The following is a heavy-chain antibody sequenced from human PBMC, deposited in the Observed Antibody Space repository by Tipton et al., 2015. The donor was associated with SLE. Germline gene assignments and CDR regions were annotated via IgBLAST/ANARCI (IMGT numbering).Heavy chain of an antibody. CDR1: GGSISSSSYY. CDR3: TRGGFREPDYFYYGMDV. V-gene: IGHV4-39*07. CDR2: IYYSGNT. D-gene: IGHD3-10*01. Sequence: TLSLTCTVSGGSISSSSYYWGWIRQPPGKGLEWIGSIYYSGNTYYSPSLNSRITISLDRSKNQFSLTLTSATAADTAVYFCTRGGFREPDYFYYGMDVWGQGTPVTVSS. J-gene: IGHJ6*02.